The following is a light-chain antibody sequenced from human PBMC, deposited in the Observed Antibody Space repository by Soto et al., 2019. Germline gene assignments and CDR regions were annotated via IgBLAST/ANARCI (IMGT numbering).Light chain of an antibody. Sequence: VLTQSPGTLSLSPGERATLSCRASHSVSSSYLAWYQQKPGQAPRLLIYGASSRATGIPDRFSGSGSETEFTLTISSLQSEDFAVYYCQQYNNWPPITFGQGTRLEIK. J-gene: IGKJ5*01. CDR3: QQYNNWPPIT. CDR1: HSVSSSY. CDR2: GAS. V-gene: IGKV3-20*01.